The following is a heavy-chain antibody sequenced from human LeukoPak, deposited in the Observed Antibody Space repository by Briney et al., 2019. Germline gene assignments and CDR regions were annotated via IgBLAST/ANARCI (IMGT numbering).Heavy chain of an antibody. CDR1: GGSISSYY. J-gene: IGHJ5*02. V-gene: IGHV4-59*01. CDR2: IYYSGST. D-gene: IGHD6-13*01. Sequence: SETLSLTCTVSGGSISSYYWSWIRQPPGKGLEWIGYIYYSGSTNYNPSLKSRVTISVDTSKNQFSLKLSSVTAADTAVYYCARAVKLDKGGAAGLFDPWGQGTLVTVSS. CDR3: ARAVKLDKGGAAGLFDP.